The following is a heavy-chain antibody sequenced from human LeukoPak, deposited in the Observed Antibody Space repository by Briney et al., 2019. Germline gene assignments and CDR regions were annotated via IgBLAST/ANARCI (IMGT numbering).Heavy chain of an antibody. CDR1: GFTFSSYS. J-gene: IGHJ4*02. V-gene: IGHV3-21*01. CDR2: ISSSSSYI. D-gene: IGHD4-17*01. Sequence: GGSLRLSCAASGFTFSSYSINWARQAPGKGLEWVSSISSSSSYIYHADSVKGRFTISRDNAKNSLYLQMNSLRAEDTAVYYCARGDYGDRVDYWGQGTLVTVSS. CDR3: ARGDYGDRVDY.